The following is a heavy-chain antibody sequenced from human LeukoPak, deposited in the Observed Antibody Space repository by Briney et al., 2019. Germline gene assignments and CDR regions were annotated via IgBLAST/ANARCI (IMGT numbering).Heavy chain of an antibody. CDR1: GGSITSGGFY. D-gene: IGHD4-17*01. J-gene: IGHJ6*02. Sequence: SETLSLTCTVSGGSITSGGFYWSWIRQHPGKGLEWIGYIYYTGSTYYISSLRSRVTISFDTSKNQFSLNLRSVTAADTAVYYCARFYGAPYYGMDVWGQGTTVTVSS. CDR2: IYYTGST. V-gene: IGHV4-31*03. CDR3: ARFYGAPYYGMDV.